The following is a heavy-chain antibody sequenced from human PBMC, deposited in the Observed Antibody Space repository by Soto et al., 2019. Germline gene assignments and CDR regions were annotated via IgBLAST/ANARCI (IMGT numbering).Heavy chain of an antibody. Sequence: EVQLVESGGGLVQPGGSLRPSCAASGFTFSSYSMNWVRQAPGKGLEWVSYISSSSSTIYYADSVKGRFTISRDNAKNSLYLQMNSLRDEDTAVYYCARDLGGQWLVRDGDYWGQGTLVTVSS. J-gene: IGHJ4*02. CDR2: ISSSSSTI. D-gene: IGHD6-19*01. V-gene: IGHV3-48*02. CDR1: GFTFSSYS. CDR3: ARDLGGQWLVRDGDY.